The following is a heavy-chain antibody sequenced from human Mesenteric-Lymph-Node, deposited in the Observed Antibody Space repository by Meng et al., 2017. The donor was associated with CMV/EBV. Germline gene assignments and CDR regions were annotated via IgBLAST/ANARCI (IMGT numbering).Heavy chain of an antibody. Sequence: GGSLRLSCAASGFSFSSYDMFWVRQAPGKGLEWVTTISYDGYSDHYVDSVKGRFTISRDNSKNTLYLQMDSLRAEDTAVYYCASRGFDIWGQGTMVTVSS. CDR2: ISYDGYSD. V-gene: IGHV3-30*04. J-gene: IGHJ3*02. CDR3: ASRGFDI. CDR1: GFSFSSYD. D-gene: IGHD3-16*01.